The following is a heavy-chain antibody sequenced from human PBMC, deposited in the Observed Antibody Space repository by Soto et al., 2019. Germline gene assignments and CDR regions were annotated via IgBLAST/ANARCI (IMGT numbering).Heavy chain of an antibody. CDR2: ISYDGSNK. Sequence: GGSLRLSCAASGFTFSSYAMHWVRQAPGKVLEWVAVISYDGSNKYYADSVKGRFTISRDNSKNTLFLQMNSLRAEDTAVYYCARPPQVPAGWFDPWGQGTLVTVSS. D-gene: IGHD2-2*01. CDR3: ARPPQVPAGWFDP. J-gene: IGHJ5*02. V-gene: IGHV3-30-3*01. CDR1: GFTFSSYA.